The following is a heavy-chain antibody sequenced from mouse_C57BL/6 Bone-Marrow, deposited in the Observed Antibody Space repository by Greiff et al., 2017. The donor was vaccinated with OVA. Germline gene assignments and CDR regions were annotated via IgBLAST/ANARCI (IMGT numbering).Heavy chain of an antibody. J-gene: IGHJ1*03. Sequence: VQLKQSGPELVKPGASVKISCKASGYSFTDYNMNWVKQSNGKSLEWIGVINPNYGTTSYNQKFKGKATLTVDQSSSTAYMQLNSLTSEDSAVYYCARTGITTVVARNWYFDVWGTGTTVTVSS. V-gene: IGHV1-39*01. CDR3: ARTGITTVVARNWYFDV. CDR2: INPNYGTT. D-gene: IGHD1-1*01. CDR1: GYSFTDYN.